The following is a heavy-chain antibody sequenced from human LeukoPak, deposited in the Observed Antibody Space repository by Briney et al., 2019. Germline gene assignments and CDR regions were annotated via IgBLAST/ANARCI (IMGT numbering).Heavy chain of an antibody. D-gene: IGHD6-13*01. Sequence: GGSLRLSCAASGFTFSSYAMSWVRQAPGKGLEWVSYISSSSSTIFYADSVKGRFTISRDNAKNSLYLQMNSLRVDDTAVYYCARGTAYSNSLYNWFDLWGLGTLVTVSS. J-gene: IGHJ5*02. CDR1: GFTFSSYA. CDR3: ARGTAYSNSLYNWFDL. CDR2: ISSSSSTI. V-gene: IGHV3-48*04.